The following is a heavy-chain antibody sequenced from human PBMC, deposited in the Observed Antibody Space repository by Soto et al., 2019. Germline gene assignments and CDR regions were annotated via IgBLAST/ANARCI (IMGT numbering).Heavy chain of an antibody. Sequence: ASVKVSCKASGYTFNTYDITWVRQASGQGLEWMGWMNPNSGNTGYAQKFQGRVSMTKSTSKSTAYMELSSLRSEDTAVYYCARGQLTNRRANGATCAVAYWGQGTLGTDSS. J-gene: IGHJ4*02. CDR3: ARGQLTNRRANGATCAVAY. V-gene: IGHV1-8*01. D-gene: IGHD2-8*01. CDR2: MNPNSGNT. CDR1: GYTFNTYD.